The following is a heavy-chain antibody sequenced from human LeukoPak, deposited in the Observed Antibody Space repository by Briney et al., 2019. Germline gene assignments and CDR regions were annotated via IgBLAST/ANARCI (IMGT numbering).Heavy chain of an antibody. CDR3: ARDTGDIVVVVAAENWFDP. D-gene: IGHD2-15*01. CDR2: INPNSGGT. J-gene: IGHJ5*02. Sequence: GASVKVSCKASGYTFTGYYMHWVRQAPGQGLEWMGWINPNSGGTNYAQKFQGRVTMTRDTSISTAYMELSRLRSDDTAVYYCARDTGDIVVVVAAENWFDPWGQGTLVTVSS. CDR1: GYTFTGYY. V-gene: IGHV1-2*02.